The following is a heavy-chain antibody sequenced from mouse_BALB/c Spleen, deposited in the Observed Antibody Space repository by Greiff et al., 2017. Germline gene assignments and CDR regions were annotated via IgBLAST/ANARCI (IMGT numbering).Heavy chain of an antibody. D-gene: IGHD2-4*01. V-gene: IGHV3-6*02. J-gene: IGHJ3*01. CDR3: ARRIMRDYAWFAY. Sequence: VQLQQSGPGLVKPSQSLSLTCSVTGYSITSGYYWNWIRQFPGNKLEWMGYISYDGSNNYNPSLKNRISITRDTSKNQFFLKLNSVTTEDTATYYCARRIMRDYAWFAYWGQGTLVTVSA. CDR2: ISYDGSN. CDR1: GYSITSGYY.